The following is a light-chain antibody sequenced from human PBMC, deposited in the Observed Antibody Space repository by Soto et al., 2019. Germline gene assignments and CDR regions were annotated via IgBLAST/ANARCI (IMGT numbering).Light chain of an antibody. V-gene: IGKV1-5*01. CDR3: QQYNYNPWT. CDR2: DAS. Sequence: DIQMTQSPSTLCASVGDRVSLSCRASQSIDKWLAWYQQKPQKAPKLLIFDASTLESGVPARFSGSGSGTEFTLTISSLQPDDFATYYCQQYNYNPWTFGQGTKVDIK. CDR1: QSIDKW. J-gene: IGKJ1*01.